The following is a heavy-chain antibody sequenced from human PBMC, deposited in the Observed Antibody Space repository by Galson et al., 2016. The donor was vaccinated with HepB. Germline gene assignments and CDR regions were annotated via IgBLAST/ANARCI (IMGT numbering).Heavy chain of an antibody. J-gene: IGHJ4*02. V-gene: IGHV4/OR15-8*01. CDR1: GGSIRSSNW. CDR3: ARQYRGGPSDY. Sequence: ETLSLTCVVSGGSIRSSNWWTWVRQPPGQGLEWIGQIFHSGRVNYTPSLASRITISVDTYNNHFSLRLTSVTAADTALYYCARQYRGGPSDYWGQGTLVIVSS. CDR2: IFHSGRV. D-gene: IGHD5-12*01.